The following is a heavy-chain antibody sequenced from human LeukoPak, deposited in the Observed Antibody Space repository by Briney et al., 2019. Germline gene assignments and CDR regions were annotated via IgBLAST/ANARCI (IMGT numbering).Heavy chain of an antibody. CDR2: MYYSGAT. V-gene: IGHV4-59*08. D-gene: IGHD3-9*01. Sequence: SETLSLTCTVSGGSIISYHWSWIRQPPGKGLEWIGYMYYSGATNYNPSLKSRVTMSVDTSMTHFSLQLSSVTVADTAVYYCARSDVLTAYAMALWGQGTLVIVSS. CDR3: ARSDVLTAYAMAL. CDR1: GGSIISYH. J-gene: IGHJ4*02.